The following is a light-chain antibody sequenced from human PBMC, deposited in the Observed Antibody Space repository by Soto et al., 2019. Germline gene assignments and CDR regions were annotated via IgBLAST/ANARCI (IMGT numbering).Light chain of an antibody. CDR2: LND. J-gene: IGLJ2*01. V-gene: IGLV1-47*02. Sequence: QSVLTQPPSASGTPGQRVTISCSGSSSNIGSNYVYWYQQLPGAAPKLLIYLNDQRASGVPDRFSGSKSGTSASLAISGLRSEDEAEYSCAAWDDSLSGPVFGGGTQLTVL. CDR3: AAWDDSLSGPV. CDR1: SSNIGSNY.